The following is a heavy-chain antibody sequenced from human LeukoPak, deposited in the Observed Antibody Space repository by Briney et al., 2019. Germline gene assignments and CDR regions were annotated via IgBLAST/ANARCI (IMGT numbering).Heavy chain of an antibody. J-gene: IGHJ4*02. V-gene: IGHV3-23*01. CDR3: AKDGGLWVSAHWGDS. Sequence: TRGSLRLSCTASGFTFSSYTMTWVRQAPGKGLKWVSTITTGDGNTYYADSVKGRFTVSRDDSKNTLYLQMNSLRAEDTAVYYCAKDGGLWVSAHWGDSWGRGTLVTVSS. D-gene: IGHD7-27*01. CDR1: GFTFSSYT. CDR2: ITTGDGNT.